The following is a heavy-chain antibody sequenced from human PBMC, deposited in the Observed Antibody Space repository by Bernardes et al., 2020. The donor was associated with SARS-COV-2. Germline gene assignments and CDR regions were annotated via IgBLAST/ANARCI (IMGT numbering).Heavy chain of an antibody. Sequence: SETLSLTCTVSGGSISSYYWSWIRQPPGKGLEWIGYIYYSGSTNYNPSLKSRVTISVDTSKNQFSLKLSSVTAADTAVYYCARASEGGYFWSGYSFDYWGQGTLVTVSS. CDR3: ARASEGGYFWSGYSFDY. CDR2: IYYSGST. D-gene: IGHD3-3*01. J-gene: IGHJ4*02. CDR1: GGSISSYY. V-gene: IGHV4-59*01.